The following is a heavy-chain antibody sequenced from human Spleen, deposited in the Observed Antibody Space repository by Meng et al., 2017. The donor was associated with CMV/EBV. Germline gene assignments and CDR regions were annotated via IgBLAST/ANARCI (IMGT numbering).Heavy chain of an antibody. J-gene: IGHJ4*02. CDR2: INPNSGTT. D-gene: IGHD4-17*01. V-gene: IGHV1-2*02. CDR3: ARGIGASGYYFDN. Sequence: ASVKVSCKASGYTFTGYYMHWVRQAPGQGLEWMGWINPNSGTTNYAQKFQGRVTMTRDTSISTAYMELRGLRSDDAAVHYCARGIGASGYYFDNWGQGTLVTVSS. CDR1: GYTFTGYY.